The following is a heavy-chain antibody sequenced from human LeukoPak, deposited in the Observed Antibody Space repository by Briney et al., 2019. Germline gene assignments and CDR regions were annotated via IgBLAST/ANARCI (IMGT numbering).Heavy chain of an antibody. Sequence: SETLSLTCTVSGGSISGYYWSWIRQPPGKGLEWIGYIYYSGSTNYNPSLKSRVTISVDTFKNQFSLKLSSVTAADTAVYYCARGREWEPKVFDYWGQGTLVTVSS. D-gene: IGHD1-26*01. CDR3: ARGREWEPKVFDY. CDR1: GGSISGYY. CDR2: IYYSGST. J-gene: IGHJ4*02. V-gene: IGHV4-59*01.